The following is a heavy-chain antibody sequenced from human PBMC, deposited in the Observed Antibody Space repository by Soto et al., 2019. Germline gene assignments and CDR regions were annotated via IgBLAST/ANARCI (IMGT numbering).Heavy chain of an antibody. D-gene: IGHD3-22*01. CDR3: ARQDTYYDSSGYYYDAFDI. CDR2: IYPGDSDT. Sequence: PGESLKISCKGSGYSFTSYWIGWVRQMPGKGLEWMGIIYPGDSDTRYSPSFQGQVTISADKSISTAYLQWSSLKASDTAMYYCARQDTYYDSSGYYYDAFDIWGQGTMVTVSS. CDR1: GYSFTSYW. V-gene: IGHV5-51*01. J-gene: IGHJ3*02.